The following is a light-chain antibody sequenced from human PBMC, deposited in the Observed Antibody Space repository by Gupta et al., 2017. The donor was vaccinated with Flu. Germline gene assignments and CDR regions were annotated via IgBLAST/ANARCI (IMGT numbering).Light chain of an antibody. CDR2: EVT. CDR3: ASFAGRNNLL. Sequence: QSALTQPPSASGSPGQSVTISCTGTSSDDGGHNYVSWYQQHPAKAPKLVIYEVTERPSGVPDRFSGSKSGNTASLTVSGLQADDEAHYYCASFAGRNNLLFGGGTKLTVL. CDR1: SSDDGGHNY. J-gene: IGLJ2*01. V-gene: IGLV2-8*01.